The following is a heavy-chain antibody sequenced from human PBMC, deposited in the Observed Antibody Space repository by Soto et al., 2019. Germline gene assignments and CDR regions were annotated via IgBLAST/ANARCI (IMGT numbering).Heavy chain of an antibody. D-gene: IGHD3-3*01. J-gene: IGHJ5*02. CDR1: GYTFTGSY. CDR3: ARGLADYDFWSGYYDVWYALGWFDP. Sequence: GASVKVSCKASGYTFTGSYMHWVRQAPGQGLEWMGWINPNSGGTNYAQKFQGWVTMTRDTSISTAYMELSRLRSDDTAVYYCARGLADYDFWSGYYDVWYALGWFDPWGQGTLVTVSS. V-gene: IGHV1-2*04. CDR2: INPNSGGT.